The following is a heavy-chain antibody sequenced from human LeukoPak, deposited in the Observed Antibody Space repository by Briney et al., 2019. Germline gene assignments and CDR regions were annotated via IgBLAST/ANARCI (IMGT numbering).Heavy chain of an antibody. CDR3: ARGRAAAEVY. V-gene: IGHV4-59*01. Sequence: SETLSLTCTVSGGSISSYDWSWIRQPPGKGLEWIGYIYYSGSTNYNPSLKSPVSISVDTSKNQFSLKVSPVTPADTAVYYCARGRAAAEVYWGQGTLVTVSS. CDR2: IYYSGST. J-gene: IGHJ4*02. CDR1: GGSISSYD. D-gene: IGHD6-13*01.